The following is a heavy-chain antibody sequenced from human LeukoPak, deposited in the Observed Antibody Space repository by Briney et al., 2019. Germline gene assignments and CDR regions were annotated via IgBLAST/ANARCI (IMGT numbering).Heavy chain of an antibody. CDR2: ISGSGDST. V-gene: IGHV3-23*01. J-gene: IGHJ4*02. CDR3: ARLYSGTSPVDS. Sequence: GGSLRLSCAGSGLTFSIYAMSWVRQAPGKGLEGVATISGSGDSTFYADSVKGRFTISRDNSRNTVSLQMDRLRAEDTAIYYFARLYSGTSPVDSWGQGSLVTVSS. D-gene: IGHD1-26*01. CDR1: GLTFSIYA.